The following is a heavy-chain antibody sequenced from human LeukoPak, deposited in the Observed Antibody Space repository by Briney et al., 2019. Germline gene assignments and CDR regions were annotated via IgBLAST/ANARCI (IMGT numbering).Heavy chain of an antibody. J-gene: IGHJ4*02. Sequence: PSQTLSLTCTVSGGSISSGGYYWSWIRQHPGKGLEWIGYIYYSGSTYYNLSLKSRVTISVDTSKNQFSLKLSSVTAADTAVYYCAGTSIAYEFFDYWGQGTLVTVSS. CDR1: GGSISSGGYY. CDR2: IYYSGST. V-gene: IGHV4-31*03. CDR3: AGTSIAYEFFDY. D-gene: IGHD6-6*01.